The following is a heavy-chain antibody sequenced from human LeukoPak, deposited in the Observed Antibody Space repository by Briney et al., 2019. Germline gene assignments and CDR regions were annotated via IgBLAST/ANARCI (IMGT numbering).Heavy chain of an antibody. CDR1: GYTFTGYY. CDR3: ARDMGWLRVNTYFDY. J-gene: IGHJ4*02. CDR2: INPHSGGT. V-gene: IGHV1-2*02. D-gene: IGHD5-12*01. Sequence: ASVKVSCQASGYTFTGYYMHWVRQAPGQGLEWMGWINPHSGGTNYAQKFQGRVTVTRDTSISTVYMELSRLRSDDTAVYSCARDMGWLRVNTYFDYWGQGTLVTVSS.